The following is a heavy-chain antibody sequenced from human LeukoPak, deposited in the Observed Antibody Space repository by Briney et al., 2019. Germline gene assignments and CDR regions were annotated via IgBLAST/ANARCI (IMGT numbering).Heavy chain of an antibody. CDR2: IYYSGST. CDR3: ARHSRDRELPVY. Sequence: PSETLSLTCTVSGGSISSSSYYWGWIRQPPGKGLEWIGSIYYSGSTYYNPSLKSRVTISVDTSKNQFSLKLSSVTAADTAVYYCARHSRDRELPVYWGQGTLVTVSS. J-gene: IGHJ4*02. CDR1: GGSISSSSYY. D-gene: IGHD1-26*01. V-gene: IGHV4-39*01.